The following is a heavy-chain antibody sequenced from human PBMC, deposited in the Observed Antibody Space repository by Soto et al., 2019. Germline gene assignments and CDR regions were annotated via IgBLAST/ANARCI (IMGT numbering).Heavy chain of an antibody. J-gene: IGHJ6*02. CDR1: GGTFSSYA. CDR3: ASTTVNDYYYGMDV. D-gene: IGHD4-4*01. V-gene: IGHV1-69*01. Sequence: GASVNVSCMASGGTFSSYAIRWVRQAPGQGLEWMGGIIPIFGTANYAQKFQGRVTITADESTSTAYMELSSLRSEDTAVYYCASTTVNDYYYGMDVWGQGTTVTVSS. CDR2: IIPIFGTA.